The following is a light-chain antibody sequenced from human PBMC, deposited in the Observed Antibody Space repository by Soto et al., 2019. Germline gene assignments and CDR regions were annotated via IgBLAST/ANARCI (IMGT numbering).Light chain of an antibody. J-gene: IGKJ5*01. V-gene: IGKV1-33*01. CDR1: QDISYH. Sequence: DIQMTQSPSSLSASVGDRVTISCLASQDISYHLNWYQQKPGKAPNLLIYDASNLEPGVPSRFSASGSGTDFTLTINSLQPEDFATYYCQRANSFPITFGQGTRLEIK. CDR3: QRANSFPIT. CDR2: DAS.